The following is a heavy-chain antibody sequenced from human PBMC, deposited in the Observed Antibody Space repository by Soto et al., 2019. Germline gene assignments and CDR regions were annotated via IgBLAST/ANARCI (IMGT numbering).Heavy chain of an antibody. Sequence: HPGGSLRLSCAASGFTFSSYAMSWVRQAPGKGLEWVSAISGSGGSTYYADSVKGRFTISRDNSKNTLYLQMNSLRAEDTAVYYCAKDPVAPLYYYGMDVWGEGTTVTVSS. J-gene: IGHJ6*04. D-gene: IGHD2-21*01. CDR3: AKDPVAPLYYYGMDV. CDR2: ISGSGGST. V-gene: IGHV3-23*01. CDR1: GFTFSSYA.